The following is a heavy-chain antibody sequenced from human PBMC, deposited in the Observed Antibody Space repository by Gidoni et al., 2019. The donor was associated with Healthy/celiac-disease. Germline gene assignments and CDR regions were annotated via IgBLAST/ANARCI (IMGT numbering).Heavy chain of an antibody. D-gene: IGHD3-10*01. CDR1: GFSLSTSGVG. J-gene: IGHJ4*02. Sequence: QITLKESGPTLVKPTQTLTLTCTFSGFSLSTSGVGVGWIRQPPGKALEWLALIYWDDDKRYSPSLKSMLTITKDPSKNQVVLTMTNMDPVDTATYYCAHSYEAYYYGSGSPIDFDYWGQGTLVTVSS. V-gene: IGHV2-5*02. CDR3: AHSYEAYYYGSGSPIDFDY. CDR2: IYWDDDK.